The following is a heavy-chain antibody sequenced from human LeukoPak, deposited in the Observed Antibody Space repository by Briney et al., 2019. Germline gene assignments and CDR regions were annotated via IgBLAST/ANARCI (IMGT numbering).Heavy chain of an antibody. Sequence: GASVKVSCKASGYTFTGYYMHWVRQAPGQGLEWMGWINPNSGGTNYAQKFQGRVTMTRDTSISTAYMELSRLRSDDTAVYYCASLYDILTGDAFDIWGQGTMVTVSS. D-gene: IGHD3-9*01. CDR3: ASLYDILTGDAFDI. CDR1: GYTFTGYY. J-gene: IGHJ3*02. V-gene: IGHV1-2*02. CDR2: INPNSGGT.